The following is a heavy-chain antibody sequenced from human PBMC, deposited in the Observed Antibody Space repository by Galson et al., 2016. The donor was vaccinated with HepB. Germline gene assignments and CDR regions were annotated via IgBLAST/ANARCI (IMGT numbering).Heavy chain of an antibody. Sequence: SLRLSCAASGFPISSYPMSWIRQVPGQGLEWISTINYNADDTYYADSVKGRFTISRDNSKNTLYLQMNSLTAGDTAIYYCARDAPGDGYNSYWGQGTLVTVSS. CDR1: GFPISSYP. J-gene: IGHJ4*02. V-gene: IGHV3-23*01. CDR2: INYNADDT. D-gene: IGHD5-24*01. CDR3: ARDAPGDGYNSY.